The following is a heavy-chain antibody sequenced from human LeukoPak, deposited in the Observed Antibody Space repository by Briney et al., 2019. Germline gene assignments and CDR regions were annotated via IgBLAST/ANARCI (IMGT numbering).Heavy chain of an antibody. CDR1: GGTFSSYA. Sequence: SVKVSCKASGGTFSSYAISWVRQAPGQGLEWMGRIIPIFGTANYAQKFQGRVTITTDESTSTAYMELSSLRSEDTAVYYCARMRDSGWYSYYMDVWGKGTTVTASS. CDR3: ARMRDSGWYSYYMDV. J-gene: IGHJ6*03. CDR2: IIPIFGTA. D-gene: IGHD6-19*01. V-gene: IGHV1-69*05.